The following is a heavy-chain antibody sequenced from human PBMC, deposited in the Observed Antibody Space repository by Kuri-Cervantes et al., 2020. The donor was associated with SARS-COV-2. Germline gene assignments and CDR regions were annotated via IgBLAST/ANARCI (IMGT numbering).Heavy chain of an antibody. CDR2: IYYSGST. D-gene: IGHD3-3*01. Sequence: GSLRLSCAVYGGSFSSYYWGWIRQPPGKGLEWIGSIYYSGSTYYNPSLKSQVTISVDTSKNQFSLKLSSVTAADTAVYYCARQMMSSITIFGVVITRNWFDPWGQGTLVTVSS. V-gene: IGHV4-39*01. CDR3: ARQMMSSITIFGVVITRNWFDP. J-gene: IGHJ5*02. CDR1: GGSFSSYY.